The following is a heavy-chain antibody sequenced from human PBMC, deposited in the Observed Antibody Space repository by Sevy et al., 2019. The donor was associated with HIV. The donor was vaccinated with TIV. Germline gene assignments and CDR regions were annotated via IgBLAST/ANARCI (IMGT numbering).Heavy chain of an antibody. J-gene: IGHJ4*02. Sequence: LRETLSLTCAVYGGSFSGYYWSWIRQPPGKGLEWIGEINHSGSTNYNPSLKSRVTISVDTPKNQFSLKLSSVTAADTAVYYCAAAYSSSWYYFDYWGQGTLVTVSS. D-gene: IGHD6-13*01. CDR1: GGSFSGYY. V-gene: IGHV4-34*01. CDR3: AAAYSSSWYYFDY. CDR2: INHSGST.